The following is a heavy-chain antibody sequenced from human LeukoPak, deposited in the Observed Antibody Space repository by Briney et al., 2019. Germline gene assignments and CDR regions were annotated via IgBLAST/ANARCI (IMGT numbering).Heavy chain of an antibody. J-gene: IGHJ4*02. CDR1: GYTFTSYD. CDR3: ARGDFHDDYGDYPFDY. CDR2: MNPNSGNT. V-gene: IGHV1-8*01. D-gene: IGHD4-17*01. Sequence: ASVKVSCKASGYTFTSYDINWVRQATGQGLEWMGWMNPNSGNTGYAQKFQGRVTMTRNTSISTAYMELSSLRSEDTAVYYCARGDFHDDYGDYPFDYWGQGTLVTVSS.